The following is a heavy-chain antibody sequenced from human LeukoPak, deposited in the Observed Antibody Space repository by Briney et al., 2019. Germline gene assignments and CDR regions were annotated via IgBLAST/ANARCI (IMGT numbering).Heavy chain of an antibody. CDR3: ARDRGQWLVRYFDY. J-gene: IGHJ4*02. CDR2: ISAYNGNT. V-gene: IGHV1-18*01. D-gene: IGHD6-19*01. Sequence: ASVKVSCKASGYTFTSYGITWVRQAPGQGLEWMGWISAYNGNTNYAQNLQGRVTMTTDRSTSTAYMELRSLRSDDTAVYYCARDRGQWLVRYFDYWGQGTLVTVSS. CDR1: GYTFTSYG.